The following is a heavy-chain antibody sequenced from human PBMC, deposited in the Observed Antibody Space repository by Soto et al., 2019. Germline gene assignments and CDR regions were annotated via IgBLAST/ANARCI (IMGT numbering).Heavy chain of an antibody. J-gene: IGHJ6*02. D-gene: IGHD3-10*01. CDR3: ARDSFGELPLPHYGMDV. V-gene: IGHV3-48*03. CDR1: GFTFSSYE. CDR2: ISSSGSTI. Sequence: PGGSLRLSCAASGFTFSSYEMNWVRQAPGKGLEWVSYISSSGSTIYYADSVKGRFTISRDNAKNSLYLQMNSLRAEDTAVYYCARDSFGELPLPHYGMDVWGQGTTVTVSS.